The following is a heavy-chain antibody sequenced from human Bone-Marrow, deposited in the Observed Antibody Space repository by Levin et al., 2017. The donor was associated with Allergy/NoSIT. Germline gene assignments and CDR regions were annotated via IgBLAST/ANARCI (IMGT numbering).Heavy chain of an antibody. CDR2: ISWNSGSI. CDR3: AKDRGGLVVVPAAPGLRPSFFDY. D-gene: IGHD2-2*01. CDR1: GFTFDDYA. J-gene: IGHJ4*02. Sequence: GGSLRLSCAASGFTFDDYAMHWVRQAPGKGLEWVSGISWNSGSIGYADSVKGRFTISRDNAKNSLYLQMNSLRAEDTALYYCAKDRGGLVVVPAAPGLRPSFFDYWGQGTLVTVSS. V-gene: IGHV3-9*01.